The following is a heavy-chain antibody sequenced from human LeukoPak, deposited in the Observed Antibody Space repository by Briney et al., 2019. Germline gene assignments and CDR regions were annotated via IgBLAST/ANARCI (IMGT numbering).Heavy chain of an antibody. CDR1: GFTFSSYW. J-gene: IGHJ4*02. V-gene: IGHV3-74*01. CDR3: AILRGTVTASDY. CDR2: INNDGSST. Sequence: PGGSLRLSRAASGFTFSSYWMHWVRQAPGKGLVWVSHINNDGSSTTYADSVEGRFATSRDNAKNTLYLQMNSLRVEDTAVYYCAILRGTVTASDYWGQGTLVTVSS. D-gene: IGHD4-11*01.